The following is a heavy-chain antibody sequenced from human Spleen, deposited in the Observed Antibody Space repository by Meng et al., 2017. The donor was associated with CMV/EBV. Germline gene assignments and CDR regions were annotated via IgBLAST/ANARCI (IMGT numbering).Heavy chain of an antibody. CDR1: GFTFTRYA. Sequence: GGSLRLSCTASGFTFTRYAMTWVRQAPGKGLETVSVISADGGTSHYADSVKGRFTISRDNSKNTLYLEMISLRAEDTAVYYCARVIFPSGRDVWGQGTTVTVSS. J-gene: IGHJ6*02. CDR2: ISADGGTS. CDR3: ARVIFPSGRDV. D-gene: IGHD3-3*01. V-gene: IGHV3-23*01.